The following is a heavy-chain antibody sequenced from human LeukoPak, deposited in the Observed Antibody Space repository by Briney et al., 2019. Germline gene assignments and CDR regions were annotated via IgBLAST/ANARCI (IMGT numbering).Heavy chain of an antibody. CDR3: ARDYYDFWSGYYYRHFDY. V-gene: IGHV4-38-2*02. J-gene: IGHJ4*02. CDR1: GYSISGGYY. D-gene: IGHD3-3*01. Sequence: SETLSLTCTVSGYSISGGYYWGWIRPPPGKGLEWIWIIYYSGSTYYNPSLKSRVTISVDTSKNQFSLKLSSVTAADTAVYYCARDYYDFWSGYYYRHFDYWGQGTLVTVSS. CDR2: IYYSGST.